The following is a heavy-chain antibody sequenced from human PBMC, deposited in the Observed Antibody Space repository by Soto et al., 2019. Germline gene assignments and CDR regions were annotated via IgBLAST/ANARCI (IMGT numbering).Heavy chain of an antibody. CDR3: ATEGGNTIFGVTDY. D-gene: IGHD3-3*01. V-gene: IGHV1-24*01. CDR1: GYTLTELS. Sequence: GASVKVSCKVSGYTLTELSMHWVRQAPGKGLEWMGGFDPEDGETIYAQKFQGRVPMTEDTSTDTAYMELSSLRSEDTAVYYCATEGGNTIFGVTDYWGQGTLVTVSS. CDR2: FDPEDGET. J-gene: IGHJ4*02.